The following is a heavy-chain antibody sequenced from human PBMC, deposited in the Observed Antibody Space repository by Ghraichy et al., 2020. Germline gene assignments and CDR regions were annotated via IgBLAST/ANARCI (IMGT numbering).Heavy chain of an antibody. CDR1: GFTFSSYW. D-gene: IGHD6-19*01. V-gene: IGHV3-7*03. Sequence: LTCAASGFTFSSYWMSWVRQAPGKGLEWVANIKQDGSEKYYVDSVKGRFTISRDNAKNSLYLQMNSLRAEDTAVYYCARDRQWLPEYYYYYYGMDVWGQGTTVTVS. CDR3: ARDRQWLPEYYYYYYGMDV. CDR2: IKQDGSEK. J-gene: IGHJ6*02.